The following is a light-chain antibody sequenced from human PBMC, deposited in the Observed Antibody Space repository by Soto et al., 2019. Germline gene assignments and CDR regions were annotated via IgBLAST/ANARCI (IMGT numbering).Light chain of an antibody. CDR1: QAITGTY. Sequence: EVVLTQSPGTLSLSPGERATLSCRASQAITGTYLAWYQHKPGQAPRLLIYDASNRATGIPARFSGSGSGTDFTLTISSLEPEDFAVYYCQQRSNWPWTFGQGTKVEIK. CDR2: DAS. J-gene: IGKJ1*01. V-gene: IGKV3-11*01. CDR3: QQRSNWPWT.